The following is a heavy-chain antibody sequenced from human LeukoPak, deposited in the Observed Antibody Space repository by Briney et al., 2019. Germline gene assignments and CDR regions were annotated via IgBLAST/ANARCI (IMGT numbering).Heavy chain of an antibody. Sequence: SETLSLTCTVSGGSISSYYWSWIRQPPGKGLEWIGYVYYSGSTNYNPSLKSRVTISVDTSKNQFSLKLSSVIAADTAVYYCARGRPMYYDSSGYPLIYFDYWGQEPWSPSPQ. CDR2: VYYSGST. CDR1: GGSISSYY. D-gene: IGHD3-22*01. J-gene: IGHJ4*01. V-gene: IGHV4-59*01. CDR3: ARGRPMYYDSSGYPLIYFDY.